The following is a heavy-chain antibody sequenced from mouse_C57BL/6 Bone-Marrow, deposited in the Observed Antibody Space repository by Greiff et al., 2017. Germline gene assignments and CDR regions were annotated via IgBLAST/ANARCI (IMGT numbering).Heavy chain of an antibody. D-gene: IGHD2-2*01. CDR2: IDPSDSYT. V-gene: IGHV1-50*01. J-gene: IGHJ2*01. Sequence: QVQLQQPGAELVKPGASVKLSCKASGYTFTSYWMQWVNQRPGQGLEWIGEIDPSDSYTNYNQKFKGKATLTVDTSSSTAYMQLSSLTSEDSAVYYCARDGLRFDYWGQGTTLTVSS. CDR3: ARDGLRFDY. CDR1: GYTFTSYW.